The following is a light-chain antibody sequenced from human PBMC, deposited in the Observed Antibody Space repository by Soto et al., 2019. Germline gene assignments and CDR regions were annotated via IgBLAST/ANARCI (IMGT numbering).Light chain of an antibody. Sequence: IPMTQAPSTLSASLGGTVTITCRASRSISGWLAWYQQRPGMAPKLLIYKASTLQSGVTSRFSGRGYGTEFTLTISHLQPDDSATYYCQQYDVYSTFGQGSKVDIK. V-gene: IGKV1-5*03. CDR2: KAS. J-gene: IGKJ1*01. CDR3: QQYDVYST. CDR1: RSISGW.